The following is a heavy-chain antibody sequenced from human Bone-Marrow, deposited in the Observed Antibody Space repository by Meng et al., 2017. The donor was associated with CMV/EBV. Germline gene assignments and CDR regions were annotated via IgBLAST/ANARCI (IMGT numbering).Heavy chain of an antibody. CDR2: INHSGST. CDR3: ARATLIIAARRNWFDP. D-gene: IGHD6-6*01. V-gene: IGHV4-34*01. J-gene: IGHJ5*02. CDR1: GGSFSGYY. Sequence: GSLRRSCAVYGGSFSGYYWSWIRQPPGKGLEWSGEINHSGSTNYNPSLKRRVTISVATSKNQFSLKLSSVTAADTAAYYCARATLIIAARRNWFDPWGQGTLVTVSS.